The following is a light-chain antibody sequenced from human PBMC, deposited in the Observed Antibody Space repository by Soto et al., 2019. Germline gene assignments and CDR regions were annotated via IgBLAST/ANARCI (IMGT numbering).Light chain of an antibody. Sequence: VMTQSGSTRSVSRGERATLSCRASQSVSSNLAWYQQNPGQTPSLLIYGTSTRSTGIPARFSGSRSGTEFTLTNSSLQSEDFAVYYCQQYNNWPPRTFGGGTKVDIK. CDR2: GTS. V-gene: IGKV3D-15*01. CDR3: QQYNNWPPRT. CDR1: QSVSSN. J-gene: IGKJ4*01.